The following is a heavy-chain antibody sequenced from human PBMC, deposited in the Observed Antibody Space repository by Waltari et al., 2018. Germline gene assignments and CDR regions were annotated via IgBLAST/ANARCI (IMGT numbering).Heavy chain of an antibody. CDR1: GFTFSSYA. D-gene: IGHD4-17*01. CDR3: AKDFLDYGTV. Sequence: EVQLLESGGGLVQPGGSLRLSCAASGFTFSSYAMRWVRQAPGKGLEWFSAISGSGGSTYYADYVKGRFTISRDNSKNTLYLQMNSLRAEDTAVYYCAKDFLDYGTVWGQGTLVTVSS. V-gene: IGHV3-23*01. J-gene: IGHJ4*02. CDR2: ISGSGGST.